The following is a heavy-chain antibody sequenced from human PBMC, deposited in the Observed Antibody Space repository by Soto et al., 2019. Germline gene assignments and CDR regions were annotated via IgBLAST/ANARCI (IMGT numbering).Heavy chain of an antibody. V-gene: IGHV3-21*01. CDR1: GLTFSSYG. CDR2: ISSNRRNI. CDR3: ARDMARSTSAFDP. Sequence: PGGSLRLSCAGSGLTFSSYGMHWVRQAPGKGLEWVSAISSNRRNIYYADSVKGRFTISRDNAKNSLYLQMNSLRAEDTAVYYCARDMARSTSAFDPWGQGTLVTVSS. D-gene: IGHD1-26*01. J-gene: IGHJ5*02.